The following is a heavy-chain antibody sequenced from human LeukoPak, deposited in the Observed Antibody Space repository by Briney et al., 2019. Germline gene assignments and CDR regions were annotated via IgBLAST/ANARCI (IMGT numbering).Heavy chain of an antibody. Sequence: SETLSLTCTVSGGSISSSSYYWGWIRQPPGKGLEWIGSIYYSGSTYYNPSLKSRVTISVDTSKNQFSLKLSSVTAADTAVYYCARDSRITMIVVVIHDAFDIWGQGTMVTVS. CDR2: IYYSGST. CDR1: GGSISSSSYY. CDR3: ARDSRITMIVVVIHDAFDI. V-gene: IGHV4-39*07. J-gene: IGHJ3*02. D-gene: IGHD3-22*01.